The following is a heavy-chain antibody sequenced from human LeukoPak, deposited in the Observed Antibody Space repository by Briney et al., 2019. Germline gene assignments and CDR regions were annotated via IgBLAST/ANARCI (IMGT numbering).Heavy chain of an antibody. Sequence: GGSLRLSCAASGFTFSSYSMNWVRQAPGKGLEWVSSISSSSSYIYYAGSVKGRFTISRDNAKNSLYLQMNSLRAEDTAVYYCARGTAMVTDWGQGTLVTVSS. J-gene: IGHJ4*02. V-gene: IGHV3-21*01. CDR2: ISSSSSYI. D-gene: IGHD5-18*01. CDR1: GFTFSSYS. CDR3: ARGTAMVTD.